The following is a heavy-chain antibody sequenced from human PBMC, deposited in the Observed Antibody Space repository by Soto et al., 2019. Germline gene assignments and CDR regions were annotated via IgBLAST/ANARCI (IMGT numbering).Heavy chain of an antibody. D-gene: IGHD3-3*01. J-gene: IGHJ4*02. V-gene: IGHV1-18*01. CDR3: ARDRDFLVDY. Sequence: QVQLVQSGTEVKKPWTSVRVSCKASGYTFSSYGITWARQAPGQGLDWLGWISAYNGDRNIAQRFQGRISLNTDASTSTAYMELQSLTSDDTATYYCARDRDFLVDYWGQGALVTVSS. CDR1: GYTFSSYG. CDR2: ISAYNGDR.